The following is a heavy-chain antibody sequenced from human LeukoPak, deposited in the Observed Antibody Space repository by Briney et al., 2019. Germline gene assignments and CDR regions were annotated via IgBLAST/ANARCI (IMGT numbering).Heavy chain of an antibody. J-gene: IGHJ4*02. Sequence: ASVKVSCKASGYIFTGYDLHWVRQAPGQRLEWMAWMDPNSGDTNYAQKFRGRVTVTRDTSVTTAFMELKRLSTDDTAVYYCARVRGRGGGKGAVAFWGQGTLVTVSS. D-gene: IGHD2-15*01. V-gene: IGHV1-2*02. CDR1: GYIFTGYD. CDR2: MDPNSGDT. CDR3: ARVRGRGGGKGAVAF.